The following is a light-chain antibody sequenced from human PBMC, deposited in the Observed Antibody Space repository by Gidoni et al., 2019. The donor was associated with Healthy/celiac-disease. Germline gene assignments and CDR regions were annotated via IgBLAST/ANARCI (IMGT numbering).Light chain of an antibody. CDR1: QSVGSSY. V-gene: IGKV3-20*01. CDR2: GAS. Sequence: EIVLTPPPGTLSLSPGERASLPCWASQSVGSSYLAWYQQKPGQAPRLLIYGASSRATGIPDRFSGSGSGTDFTLTISRLEPEDFAVYYCQQYGSSILTFGGGTKVEIK. CDR3: QQYGSSILT. J-gene: IGKJ4*01.